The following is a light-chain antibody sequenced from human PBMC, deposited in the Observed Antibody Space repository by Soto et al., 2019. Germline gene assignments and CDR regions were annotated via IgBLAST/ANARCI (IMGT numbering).Light chain of an antibody. CDR3: QQYNNWPFIT. V-gene: IGKV3-15*01. J-gene: IGKJ5*01. Sequence: EIMLTQSPATLSLSPGERATLSCRASQSVSSYLAWYQQKPGQAPRLLIYDASSRATGIPARFSGSGSGTEFTLTISSLQSEDFAVYYCQQYNNWPFITFGQGTRLEIK. CDR1: QSVSSY. CDR2: DAS.